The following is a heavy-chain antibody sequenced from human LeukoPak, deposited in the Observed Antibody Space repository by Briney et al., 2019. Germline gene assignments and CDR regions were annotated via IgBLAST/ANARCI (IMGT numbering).Heavy chain of an antibody. J-gene: IGHJ4*02. CDR3: SKAGDTNYYRHGDY. V-gene: IGHV3-23*01. CDR1: GFTFSSYP. Sequence: PGGSLRLSCATSGFTFSSYPMSWVRQAPGRGLEWVALISGNSGATYYADSVKGRFTISRDNAKNTVYLQMSNLRGEDTALYYCSKAGDTNYYRHGDYWGQGTLVTVSS. D-gene: IGHD4-11*01. CDR2: ISGNSGAT.